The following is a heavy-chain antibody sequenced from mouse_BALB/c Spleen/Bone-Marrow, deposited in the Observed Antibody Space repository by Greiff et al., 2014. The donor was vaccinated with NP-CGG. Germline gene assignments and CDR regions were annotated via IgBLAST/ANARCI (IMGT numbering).Heavy chain of an antibody. D-gene: IGHD3-1*01. CDR2: IDPANADT. J-gene: IGHJ2*01. Sequence: DVQLVESGAELVKPGASVKSSRTASGFNIKDTYIHWVKQRPEQGLEWIGRIDPANADTKYGPKFQGKATITADTSSNTVYLQFISLTSEDTAIYYCVRAARTFDYWGQGTTLTVSS. CDR1: GFNIKDTY. V-gene: IGHV14-3*02. CDR3: VRAARTFDY.